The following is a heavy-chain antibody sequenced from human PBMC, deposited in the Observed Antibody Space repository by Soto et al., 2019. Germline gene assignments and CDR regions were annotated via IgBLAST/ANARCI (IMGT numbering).Heavy chain of an antibody. CDR1: GFAFSFHW. D-gene: IGHD2-21*01. CDR2: IMQDGSET. Sequence: GGSLRLSFETSGFAFSFHWMSWVRQAPGKGLEWVGNIMQDGSETYFADSVKGRFIISRDNAKRAVYLQMNGLRTEDTAVYYCARDEGAKIAPKPLFDLWGQGTLVTVSS. V-gene: IGHV3-7*01. CDR3: ARDEGAKIAPKPLFDL. J-gene: IGHJ4*02.